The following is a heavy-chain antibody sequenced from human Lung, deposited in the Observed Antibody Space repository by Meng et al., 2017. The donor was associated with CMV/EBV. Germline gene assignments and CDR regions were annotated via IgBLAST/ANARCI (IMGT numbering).Heavy chain of an antibody. V-gene: IGHV4-4*02. J-gene: IGHJ4*02. Sequence: HVELRESGPVHAKPSGTLSITCAGSGGSIRRSNWWSWVRQPQGKELEWIGEIYHSGSTNYNPSLKSRVTISVDKSKNQFSLKLSSVTAADTAVYYCARVVTALWGYYFDYWGQGTLVTVSS. CDR2: IYHSGST. CDR1: GGSIRRSNW. D-gene: IGHD2-21*02. CDR3: ARVVTALWGYYFDY.